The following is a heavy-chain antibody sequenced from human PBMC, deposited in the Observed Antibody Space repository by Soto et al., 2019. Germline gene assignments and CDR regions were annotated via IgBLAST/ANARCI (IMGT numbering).Heavy chain of an antibody. Sequence: QVQLQESGPGLVKPSETLSLTCTVSGGSISSYYWSWIRQPPGKGLEWIGYIYYSGSTNYNPSLKSRVTISVDTSKNQFSLKLSSVTAADTAVYYCARVTPPPYLYGSGLLYYYYYMDVWGKGTTVTVSS. CDR1: GGSISSYY. CDR2: IYYSGST. V-gene: IGHV4-59*01. J-gene: IGHJ6*03. CDR3: ARVTPPPYLYGSGLLYYYYYMDV. D-gene: IGHD3-10*01.